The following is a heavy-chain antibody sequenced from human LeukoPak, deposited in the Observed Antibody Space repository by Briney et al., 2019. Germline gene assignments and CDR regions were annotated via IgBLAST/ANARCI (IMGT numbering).Heavy chain of an antibody. CDR3: ARVYGPWDAFDI. D-gene: IGHD3-10*01. CDR2: ISTSSSYI. V-gene: IGHV3-21*01. CDR1: GFTFSSYS. J-gene: IGHJ3*02. Sequence: GSLRLSCAASGFTFSSYSMNWVRQAPGKGLEWVSSISTSSSYIYYADSVKGRFTISRDNAKNSLSLQTNSLRAEDTAVYYCARVYGPWDAFDIWGQGTMVTVSS.